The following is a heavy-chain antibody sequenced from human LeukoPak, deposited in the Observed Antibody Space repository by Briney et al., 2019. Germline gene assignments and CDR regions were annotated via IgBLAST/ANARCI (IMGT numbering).Heavy chain of an antibody. CDR2: IYYSGST. D-gene: IGHD6-13*01. J-gene: IGHJ5*02. Sequence: PSETLSLTCTVSGGSISSSSYYWGWIRQPPGKGLEWIGSIYYSGSTNYNPSLKSRVTISVDTSKNQFSLKLSSVTAADTAVYYCARQGEAAAGPIWSNWFDPWGQGTLVTVSS. CDR3: ARQGEAAAGPIWSNWFDP. CDR1: GGSISSSSYY. V-gene: IGHV4-39*01.